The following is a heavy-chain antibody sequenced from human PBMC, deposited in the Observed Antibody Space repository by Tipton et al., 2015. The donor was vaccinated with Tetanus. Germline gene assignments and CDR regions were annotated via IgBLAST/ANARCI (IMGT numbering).Heavy chain of an antibody. Sequence: SLRLSCAASGFTFSSQWMSWVRQAPGKGLEWVANIKQDGTDYRYVDSVKGRFTISRDNAKNSLYLQMNSLSADDTAVYYCAKGAFRLWSGDYTVDYNAMDVWAQGTTVTVSS. D-gene: IGHD3-3*01. V-gene: IGHV3-7*03. J-gene: IGHJ6*02. CDR2: IKQDGTDY. CDR1: GFTFSSQW. CDR3: AKGAFRLWSGDYTVDYNAMDV.